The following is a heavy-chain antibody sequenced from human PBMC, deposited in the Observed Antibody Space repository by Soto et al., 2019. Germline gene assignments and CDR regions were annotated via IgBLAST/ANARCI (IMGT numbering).Heavy chain of an antibody. J-gene: IGHJ4*02. D-gene: IGHD1-26*01. CDR2: ISSSSSTI. CDR3: ARVLGSLSGSYYLHY. Sequence: LRLSCAASGFTFSSYSMNWVRQAPGKGLEWVSYISSSSSTIYYADSVKGRFTISRDNAKNSLYLQMNSLRDEDTAVYYCARVLGSLSGSYYLHYWGQGTMVTVYS. CDR1: GFTFSSYS. V-gene: IGHV3-48*02.